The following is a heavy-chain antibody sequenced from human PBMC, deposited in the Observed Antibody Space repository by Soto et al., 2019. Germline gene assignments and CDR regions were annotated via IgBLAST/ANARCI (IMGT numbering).Heavy chain of an antibody. Sequence: QVQLVESGGGVVQPGRSLRLSCAASGFTFSSYGMHWVRQAPGKGLEWVAVIWYDGSNKYYADSVKGRFTISRDNSKNTLYLQMNSLRAEDTAVYYCARELQLVAFDIWGQGTMVTVSS. J-gene: IGHJ3*02. D-gene: IGHD6-6*01. V-gene: IGHV3-33*01. CDR2: IWYDGSNK. CDR1: GFTFSSYG. CDR3: ARELQLVAFDI.